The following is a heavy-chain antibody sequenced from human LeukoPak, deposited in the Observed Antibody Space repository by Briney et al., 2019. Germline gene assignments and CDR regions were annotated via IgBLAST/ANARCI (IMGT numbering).Heavy chain of an antibody. CDR1: GFTFSSYA. Sequence: GGSLRLSCAASGFTFSSYAMHWVCQAPGKGLEWVAVISYDGSNKYYADSVKGRFTISRDNSKNTLYLQMNSLRAEDTAVYYCARDPTMEQQLDYWGQGTLVTVSS. J-gene: IGHJ4*02. CDR3: ARDPTMEQQLDY. CDR2: ISYDGSNK. V-gene: IGHV3-30-3*01. D-gene: IGHD6-13*01.